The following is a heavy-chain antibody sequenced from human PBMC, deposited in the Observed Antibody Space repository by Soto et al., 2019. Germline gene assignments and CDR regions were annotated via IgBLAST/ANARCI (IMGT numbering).Heavy chain of an antibody. V-gene: IGHV4-59*01. CDR2: IYYSGST. J-gene: IGHJ4*02. CDR1: GGSISSYY. D-gene: IGHD3-10*01. CDR3: ARGRGVLLWFGESEYYFDY. Sequence: PSETLSLTCTVSGGSISSYYWSWIRQPPWKGLEWIGYIYYSGSTNYNPSLKSRVTISVDTSKNQFSLKLSSVTAADTAVYYCARGRGVLLWFGESEYYFDYWGQGTLVTVSS.